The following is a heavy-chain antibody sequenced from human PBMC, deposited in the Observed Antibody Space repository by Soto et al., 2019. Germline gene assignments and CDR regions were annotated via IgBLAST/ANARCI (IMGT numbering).Heavy chain of an antibody. CDR2: IKSKTDGGTA. CDR3: TTYYAGNSG. Sequence: PGGSLRLSCAASGFIFSKAWMSWVRQAPGKGLEWVGHIKSKTDGGTADYAAPVKGRFTISRDDSEDTLYLQMNSLKAEDTAVYYCTTYYAGNSGWGQGTLVTVSS. J-gene: IGHJ4*02. CDR1: GFIFSKAW. D-gene: IGHD6-13*01. V-gene: IGHV3-15*01.